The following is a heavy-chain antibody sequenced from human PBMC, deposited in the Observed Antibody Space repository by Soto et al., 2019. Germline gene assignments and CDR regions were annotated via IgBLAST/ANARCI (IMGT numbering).Heavy chain of an antibody. CDR1: GFTFSSYG. D-gene: IGHD3-16*02. Sequence: QVQLVESGGGVVQPGRSLRLSCAASGFTFSSYGMHWVRQAPGKGLEWVAVISYDGSNKYYADSVKGRFTISRDNSKNTLYLQMNSLRAEDTAVYYSAKEDHDYVWGSYRTLDYWGQGTLVTVSS. J-gene: IGHJ4*02. CDR3: AKEDHDYVWGSYRTLDY. V-gene: IGHV3-30*18. CDR2: ISYDGSNK.